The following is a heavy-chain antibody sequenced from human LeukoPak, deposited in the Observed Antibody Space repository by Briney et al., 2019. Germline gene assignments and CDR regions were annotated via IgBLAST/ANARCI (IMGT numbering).Heavy chain of an antibody. CDR1: GGSISSGGYY. Sequence: PSETLSLTCTVSGGSISSGGYYWGWIRQPPGKGLEWIGSIYYSGSTYYNPSLKSRVTISVDTSKNQFSLKLSSVTAADTAVYYCARVDPIAAGPWYFDLWGRGTLVTVSS. D-gene: IGHD6-13*01. CDR2: IYYSGST. J-gene: IGHJ2*01. V-gene: IGHV4-39*07. CDR3: ARVDPIAAGPWYFDL.